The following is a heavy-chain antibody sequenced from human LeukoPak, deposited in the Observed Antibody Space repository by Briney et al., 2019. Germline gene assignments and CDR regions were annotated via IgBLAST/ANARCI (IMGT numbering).Heavy chain of an antibody. J-gene: IGHJ4*02. CDR3: ASYYDSSGYYYPDYFDY. CDR1: GFTFSSYA. V-gene: IGHV3-7*01. Sequence: GGSLRLSCAASGFTFSSYAMSWVRQAPGKGLEWVANIKQDGSEKYYVDSVKGRFTISRDNAKNSLYLQMNSLRAEDTAVYYCASYYDSSGYYYPDYFDYWGQGTLVTVSS. CDR2: IKQDGSEK. D-gene: IGHD3-22*01.